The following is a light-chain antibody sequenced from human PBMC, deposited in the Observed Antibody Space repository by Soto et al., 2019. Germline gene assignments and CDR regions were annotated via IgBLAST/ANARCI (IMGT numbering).Light chain of an antibody. CDR2: DNN. V-gene: IGLV1-51*01. CDR3: GTWDSRLSAYV. CDR1: SSNIGNNY. Sequence: QSVLTQPPSVSAAPGQKAILSCSGSSSNIGNNYVSWYQRLPGTAPKLLIYDNNRRPSEIPDRFSGSKSGTSATLGITGLQTGDEADYYCGTWDSRLSAYVFGTGTKVTVL. J-gene: IGLJ1*01.